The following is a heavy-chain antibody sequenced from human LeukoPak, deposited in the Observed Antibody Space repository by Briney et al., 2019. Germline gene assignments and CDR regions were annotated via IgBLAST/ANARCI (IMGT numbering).Heavy chain of an antibody. J-gene: IGHJ3*02. CDR1: GFTFSSYG. CDR3: AKPLGYCSSTSCFDAFDI. V-gene: IGHV3-30*02. CDR2: IRYDGSNK. Sequence: GGSLRLSCAASGFTFSSYGMHWVRQAPGKGLEWVAFIRYDGSNKYYADSVKGRFTISRDNSKNTLYLQMNSLRAEDTAVYYCAKPLGYCSSTSCFDAFDIWGQGTMVTVSS. D-gene: IGHD2-2*01.